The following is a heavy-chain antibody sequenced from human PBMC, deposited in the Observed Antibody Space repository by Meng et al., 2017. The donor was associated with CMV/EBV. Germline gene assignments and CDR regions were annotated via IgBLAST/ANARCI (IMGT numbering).Heavy chain of an antibody. CDR1: GFTLDDYG. V-gene: IGHV3-20*01. CDR3: ARDRGYYDSSGYYPVLDYYYGMDV. Sequence: GESLKISCAASGFTLDDYGMSWVRQAPGKGLEWVSGINGNGGSTGYADSVKGRFTISRDNAKNSLYLQMNSLRAEDTALYHCARDRGYYDSSGYYPVLDYYYGMDVWGQGTTVTVSS. D-gene: IGHD3-22*01. J-gene: IGHJ6*02. CDR2: INGNGGST.